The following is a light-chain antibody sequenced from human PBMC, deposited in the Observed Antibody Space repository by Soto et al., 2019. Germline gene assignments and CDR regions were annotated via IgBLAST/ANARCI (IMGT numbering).Light chain of an antibody. V-gene: IGKV3-11*01. Sequence: EIVLTQSPATLSLSPGERATLSCRASQSVSSYLAWYQQKPGQAPRLLIYDASNRATGITARFSGSGSGTDFTLNISSLEPEDFAVYYCQQRSNWPPTFGQGTRLEMK. CDR2: DAS. CDR1: QSVSSY. J-gene: IGKJ5*01. CDR3: QQRSNWPPT.